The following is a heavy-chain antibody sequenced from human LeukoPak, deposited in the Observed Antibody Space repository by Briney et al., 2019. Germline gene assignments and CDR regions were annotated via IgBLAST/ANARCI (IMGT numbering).Heavy chain of an antibody. CDR2: ISYDGSNK. CDR1: GFTFSSYP. D-gene: IGHD5-18*01. J-gene: IGHJ4*02. CDR3: ARVLVDTAMVTVAADY. V-gene: IGHV3-30*04. Sequence: GESLRLSCAASGFTFSSYPIHWVRQAPGKGLEWVAAISYDGSNKYYADSVKGRFTISRDNSKNTLYLQMSSPRAEDTAVYYCARVLVDTAMVTVAADYWGQGTLVTVSS.